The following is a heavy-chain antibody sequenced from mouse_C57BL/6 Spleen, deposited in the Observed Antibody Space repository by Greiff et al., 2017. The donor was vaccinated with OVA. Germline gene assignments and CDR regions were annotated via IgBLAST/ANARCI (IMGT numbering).Heavy chain of an antibody. D-gene: IGHD2-5*01. CDR1: GFNIKDDY. J-gene: IGHJ2*01. V-gene: IGHV14-4*01. CDR3: FYYSNYDY. CDR2: IDPENGDT. Sequence: VQLQQSGAELVRPGASVKLSCTASGFNIKDDYMHWVKQRPEQGLEWIGWIDPENGDTEYASKFQGKATITADTSSNTAYLQLSSLTSEDTAVYYCFYYSNYDYWGQGTTLTVSS.